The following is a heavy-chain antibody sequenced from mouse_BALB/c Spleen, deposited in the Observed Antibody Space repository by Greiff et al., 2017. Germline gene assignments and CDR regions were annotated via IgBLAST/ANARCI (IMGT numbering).Heavy chain of an antibody. CDR3: AISYDGGAINY. D-gene: IGHD2-14*01. CDR2: IDPANGNT. Sequence: EVKLMESGAELVKPGASVKLSCTASGFNIKDTYMHWVKQRPEQGLEWIGRIDPANGNTKYDPKFQGKATITADTSSNTAYLQLSSLTSEDTAVYYCAISYDGGAINYWGQGTSVTVSS. V-gene: IGHV14-3*02. CDR1: GFNIKDTY. J-gene: IGHJ4*01.